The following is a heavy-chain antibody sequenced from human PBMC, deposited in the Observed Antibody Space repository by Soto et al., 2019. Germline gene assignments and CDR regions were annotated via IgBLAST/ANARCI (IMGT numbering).Heavy chain of an antibody. V-gene: IGHV2-5*02. CDR3: AHRRWNDLLAAFDI. J-gene: IGHJ3*02. CDR1: GFSLSTSGVG. D-gene: IGHD1-1*01. CDR2: IYWDDDK. Sequence: QITLKESGPTLVKPTQTLTLTCTFSGFSLSTSGVGVGWIRQPPGKALEWLALIYWDDDKRYSPSLKSRLTITQDTSKNQVVLTMTNMDPVDTATYYCAHRRWNDLLAAFDIWGQGTMVTVSS.